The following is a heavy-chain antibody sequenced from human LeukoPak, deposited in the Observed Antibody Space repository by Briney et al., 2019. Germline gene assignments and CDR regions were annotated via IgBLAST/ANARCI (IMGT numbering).Heavy chain of an antibody. CDR1: GFTFSSYG. J-gene: IGHJ4*02. CDR3: AKDSGTWEFDY. D-gene: IGHD6-25*01. CDR2: ISNDGSNK. Sequence: PGGSLRLSCAASGFTFSSYGMHWVGQAPGKGLEWVAIISNDGSNKYYADSVKGRFTISRDNSKNTLFLQMNSLRAEDTAVYYCAKDSGTWEFDYWGQGTLVTVSS. V-gene: IGHV3-33*05.